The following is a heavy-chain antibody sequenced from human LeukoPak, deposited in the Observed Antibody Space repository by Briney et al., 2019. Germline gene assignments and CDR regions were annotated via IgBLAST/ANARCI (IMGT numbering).Heavy chain of an antibody. V-gene: IGHV3-74*01. Sequence: GGSLRLSCAASGFTFSSNWMHWVRQAPGKGLVWVSHISTDARTITYADFVKGRFTISGDNAKNTVYLQMNSLRAEDTALYYCVRGQATAWGLDYWGQGTLVTVSS. J-gene: IGHJ4*02. CDR3: VRGQATAWGLDY. CDR2: ISTDARTI. CDR1: GFTFSSNW. D-gene: IGHD6-13*01.